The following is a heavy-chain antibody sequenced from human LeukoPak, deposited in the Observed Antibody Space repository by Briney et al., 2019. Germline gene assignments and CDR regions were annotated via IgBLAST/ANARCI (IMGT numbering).Heavy chain of an antibody. Sequence: SVKVSCKASGGTFSSYAISWVQQAPGQGLEWMGGIIPIFGTANYAQKFQGRVTITADESTSTAYMELSSLRSEDTAVYYCARDDTMVRGVHNWGQGTLVTVSS. D-gene: IGHD3-10*01. CDR1: GGTFSSYA. J-gene: IGHJ4*02. CDR3: ARDDTMVRGVHN. V-gene: IGHV1-69*13. CDR2: IIPIFGTA.